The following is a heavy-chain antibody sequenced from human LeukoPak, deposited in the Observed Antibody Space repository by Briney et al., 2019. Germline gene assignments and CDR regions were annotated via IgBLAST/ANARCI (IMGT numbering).Heavy chain of an antibody. V-gene: IGHV3-23*01. J-gene: IGHJ5*02. D-gene: IGHD3-10*01. CDR1: GFTFSSYA. CDR2: ISGSGGST. CDR3: AKDISPHYYGSQNWFDP. Sequence: PGGSLRLSCAASGFTFSSYAMSWVRQAPGKGLEWVSAISGSGGSTYYADSVKGRFTISRDNSKNTLYLQMNSLRAEDTALYYCAKDISPHYYGSQNWFDPWGQGTLVTVSS.